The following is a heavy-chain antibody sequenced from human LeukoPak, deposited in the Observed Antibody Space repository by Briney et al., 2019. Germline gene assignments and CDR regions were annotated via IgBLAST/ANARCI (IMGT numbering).Heavy chain of an antibody. D-gene: IGHD3-10*01. CDR2: ISSSSSYI. J-gene: IGHJ4*02. CDR1: GFTFSSYS. V-gene: IGHV3-21*01. CDR3: ASHRGPDYYGSGSYYNAYFDY. Sequence: PGGSLRLSCAASGFTFSSYSMNWVRQAPGKGLEWVSSISSSSSYIYYADSVKGRFTISRDNAKNSLYLQMNSLRAEDTAVYYCASHRGPDYYGSGSYYNAYFDYWGQGTLVTVSS.